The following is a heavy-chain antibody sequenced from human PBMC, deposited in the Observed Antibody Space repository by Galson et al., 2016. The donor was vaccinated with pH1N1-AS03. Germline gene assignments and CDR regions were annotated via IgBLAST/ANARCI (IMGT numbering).Heavy chain of an antibody. Sequence: SLRLSCAASGFAFSRYWMSWVRQAPGKGLEWVDNLNPDGDYKQYVDSVKGRFTISRDNTRNSLYLQMNSLRVEETAIYYCGPNPEYGEGAYWGQGALVTVSS. CDR2: LNPDGDYK. D-gene: IGHD4-17*01. J-gene: IGHJ4*02. CDR3: GPNPEYGEGAY. CDR1: GFAFSRYW. V-gene: IGHV3-7*01.